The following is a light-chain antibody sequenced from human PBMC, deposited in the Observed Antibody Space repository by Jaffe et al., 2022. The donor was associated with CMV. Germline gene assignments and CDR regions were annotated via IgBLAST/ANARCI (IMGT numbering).Light chain of an antibody. CDR2: SDN. CDR1: TSNIGAYP. V-gene: IGLV1-44*01. J-gene: IGLJ3*02. Sequence: QSVLTQPPSASGTPGQRVTISCSGSTSNIGAYPVNWYQQLPGTAPKLLIYSDNQRPSGVPDRFSGSKSGTSASLAVSGLQSEDEADYYCASWDDSLNGRVFGGGTKLTVL. CDR3: ASWDDSLNGRV.